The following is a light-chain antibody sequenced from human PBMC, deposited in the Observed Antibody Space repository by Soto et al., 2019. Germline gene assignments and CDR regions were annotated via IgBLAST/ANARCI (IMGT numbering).Light chain of an antibody. Sequence: EIVLTQSPATLSLSPGERAALSCRASQSVNTYLAWYQHKPGQAPRLLIYDASNRATGIPARFSGSGSGTDFNLTISSLEPEDFAAYYCQQRGNWPLTFGGGIKVEI. CDR2: DAS. J-gene: IGKJ4*01. CDR3: QQRGNWPLT. CDR1: QSVNTY. V-gene: IGKV3-11*01.